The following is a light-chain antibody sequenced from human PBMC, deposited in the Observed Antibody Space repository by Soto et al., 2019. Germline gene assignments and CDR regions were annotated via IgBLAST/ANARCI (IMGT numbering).Light chain of an antibody. CDR3: QKYYSTPWT. J-gene: IGKJ1*01. CDR2: WAS. CDR1: QSVLYSSNNKNY. Sequence: DIVMTQSPDSLAVSLGERATINCKSSQSVLYSSNNKNYLAWYQQKPGQPPKLLIYWASTRVSGVPDRFSGSGSGTDFTLTISSLQAEDVAVYYCQKYYSTPWTFGQGTKVEIK. V-gene: IGKV4-1*01.